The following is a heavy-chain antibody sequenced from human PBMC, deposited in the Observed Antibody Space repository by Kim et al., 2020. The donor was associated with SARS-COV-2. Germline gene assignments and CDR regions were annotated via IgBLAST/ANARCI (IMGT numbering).Heavy chain of an antibody. CDR2: IKSKTDGGTT. V-gene: IGHV3-15*01. Sequence: GGSLRLSCAASGFTFSNAWMSWVRQAPGKGLEWVGRIKSKTDGGTTDYAAPVKGRFTISRDDSKNTLYLQMNSLKTEDTAVYYCTTSGTPSEAPGDGDSDYWGQGTLVTVSS. J-gene: IGHJ4*02. CDR3: TTSGTPSEAPGDGDSDY. D-gene: IGHD4-17*01. CDR1: GFTFSNAW.